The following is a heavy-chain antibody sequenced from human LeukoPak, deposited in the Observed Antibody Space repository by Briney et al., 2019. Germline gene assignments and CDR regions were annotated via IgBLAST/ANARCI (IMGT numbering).Heavy chain of an antibody. CDR3: AREDSGYCSGGTCYQWSAFDI. D-gene: IGHD2-15*01. V-gene: IGHV3-7*01. CDR1: GFTFSSYW. CDR2: INQDGSEK. Sequence: GGSLRLSCAASGFTFSSYWMSWVRRAPGKGLEWVASINQDGSEKYYVDSVKSRFTISRDNTKNSLYLQMNSLRAEDTAVYYCAREDSGYCSGGTCYQWSAFDIWGQGTMVTVSS. J-gene: IGHJ3*02.